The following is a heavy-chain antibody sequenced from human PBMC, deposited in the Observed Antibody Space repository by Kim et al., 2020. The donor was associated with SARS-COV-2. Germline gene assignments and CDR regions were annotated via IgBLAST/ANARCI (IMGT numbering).Heavy chain of an antibody. D-gene: IGHD1-26*01. J-gene: IGHJ5*02. V-gene: IGHV3-53*01. CDR3: ARVWDGGFDP. Sequence: STCYADSVKGRFTISRDNSKNTLYLQMNSLRAEDTAVYYCARVWDGGFDPWGQGTLVTVSS. CDR2: ST.